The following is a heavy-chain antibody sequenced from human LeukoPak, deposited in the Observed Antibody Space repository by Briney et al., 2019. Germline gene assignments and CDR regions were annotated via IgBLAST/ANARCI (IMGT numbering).Heavy chain of an antibody. CDR1: GFTFSNYW. CDR2: INSDGTTT. V-gene: IGHV3-74*01. Sequence: GGSLRLSCAASGFTFSNYWMHWVRQAPGKGLVWVSRINSDGTTTNYADSVMGRFTISRDNAKNTLYLQMNSLRAEDTAVYYCAGERGDITDYWGQGTLVTASS. D-gene: IGHD3-9*01. J-gene: IGHJ4*02. CDR3: AGERGDITDY.